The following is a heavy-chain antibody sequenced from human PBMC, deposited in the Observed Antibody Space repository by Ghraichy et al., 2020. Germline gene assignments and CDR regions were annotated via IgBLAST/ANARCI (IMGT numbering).Heavy chain of an antibody. J-gene: IGHJ4*02. Sequence: RGSLRLSCAASGFTFSSYAMSWVRQAPGKGLEWVSAISGSGGSTYYADSVKGRFTISRDNSKNTLYLQMNSLRAEDTAVYYCAKDASGGAGYYKVLPSYFDYWGQGTLVTVSS. CDR3: AKDASGGAGYYKVLPSYFDY. CDR2: ISGSGGST. CDR1: GFTFSSYA. D-gene: IGHD3-9*01. V-gene: IGHV3-23*01.